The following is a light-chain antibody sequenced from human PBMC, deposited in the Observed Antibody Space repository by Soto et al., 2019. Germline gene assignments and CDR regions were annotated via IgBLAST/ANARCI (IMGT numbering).Light chain of an antibody. CDR2: AAS. J-gene: IGKJ1*01. CDR1: QSFSRNY. Sequence: IVLTQSPGTLSLSPGETATLSCKSSQSFSRNYLAWYQQKPGQAPRVLIYAASSRATGIPDRFSGSGSGTDFTLTISRLEPEDFAIYYCQQYSDSRWTFGQGTKVDIK. CDR3: QQYSDSRWT. V-gene: IGKV3-20*01.